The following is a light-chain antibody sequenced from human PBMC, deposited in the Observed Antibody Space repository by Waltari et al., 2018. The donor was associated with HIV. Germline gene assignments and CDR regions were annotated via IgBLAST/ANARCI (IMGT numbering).Light chain of an antibody. V-gene: IGLV1-44*01. CDR1: NSNIGPHP. CDR2: SNE. CDR3: AAWDDTLNGWV. J-gene: IGLJ3*02. Sequence: SVLNQPPSASGTPGQRVTISCSGSNSNIGPHPGNWYRQLPGTTPQLLIHSNEQRPSGVPDRFSGSKSGTSASLAISGLQSEDEADYYCAAWDDTLNGWVFGGGTKLTVL.